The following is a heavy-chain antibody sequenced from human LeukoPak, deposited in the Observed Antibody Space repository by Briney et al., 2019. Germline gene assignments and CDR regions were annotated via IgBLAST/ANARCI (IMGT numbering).Heavy chain of an antibody. D-gene: IGHD1-26*01. CDR3: ASRLVGATTTKGY. CDR2: IIPIFGTA. CDR1: GGTFSSYA. Sequence: SAKVSCKASGGTFSSYAISWVRQAPGQGLEWMGGIIPIFGTANYAQKFQGRLTITADKSTSTAYMELSSLRSEDTAVYYCASRLVGATTTKGYWGQGTLVTVSS. V-gene: IGHV1-69*06. J-gene: IGHJ4*02.